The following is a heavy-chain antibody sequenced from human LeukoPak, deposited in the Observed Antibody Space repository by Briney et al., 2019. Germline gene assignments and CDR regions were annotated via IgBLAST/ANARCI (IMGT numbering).Heavy chain of an antibody. D-gene: IGHD2-2*01. CDR2: INGSGGST. Sequence: PGGSLRLSCAASGFTFSSYTMSWVRQVPGKGLEWVSGINGSGGSTYYADSVKGRFTISRDNSKNTLYLQMNSLRAEDTAVYYCAKAPVGTSLGDIWGQGTMVTVSS. CDR1: GFTFSSYT. J-gene: IGHJ3*02. V-gene: IGHV3-23*01. CDR3: AKAPVGTSLGDI.